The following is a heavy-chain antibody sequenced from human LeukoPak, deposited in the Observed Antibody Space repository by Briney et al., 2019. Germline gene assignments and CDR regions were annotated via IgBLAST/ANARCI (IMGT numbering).Heavy chain of an antibody. CDR2: INPNSGGT. J-gene: IGHJ3*02. CDR3: ARDGPAAAGLNAFDI. CDR1: GSTFTDYY. D-gene: IGHD6-13*01. V-gene: IGHV1-2*02. Sequence: ASVKVSCKASGSTFTDYYMHWVRQAPGHGLEWMGWINPNSGGTNYAQKFQGSVTMTRDTSISTAYMELSRLRSDDTAVYYCARDGPAAAGLNAFDIWGQGTMVTVSS.